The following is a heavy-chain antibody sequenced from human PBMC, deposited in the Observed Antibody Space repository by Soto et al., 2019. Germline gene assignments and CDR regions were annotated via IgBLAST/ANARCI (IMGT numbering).Heavy chain of an antibody. CDR3: VRESVRAGGVPLNWLGP. V-gene: IGHV3-33*01. CDR2: IWSDGSHK. Sequence: PGGSPRLSCAASRFTFSDYGMHWVRQAPGKGLEWVAVIWSDGSHKYHADSVKGRFTISRDNSDNTLYLQMNSLRAEDTAVYYCVRESVRAGGVPLNWLGPWGQGTLVTVSS. J-gene: IGHJ5*01. CDR1: RFTFSDYG. D-gene: IGHD3-10*02.